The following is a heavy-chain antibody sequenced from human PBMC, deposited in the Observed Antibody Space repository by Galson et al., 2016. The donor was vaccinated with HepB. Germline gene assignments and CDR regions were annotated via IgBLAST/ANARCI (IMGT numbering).Heavy chain of an antibody. J-gene: IGHJ4*02. CDR3: ATQSKGAIDF. D-gene: IGHD5-12*01. Sequence: SLRLSCAASGFTFSNAWMTWVRQAPGKGLEWVGRIKSETDGGTAVYAAPVKGRFTISRDGSKNTLHLQMDSLITEDTAVYYCATQSKGAIDFRGQGTLVTVSS. CDR2: IKSETDGGTA. CDR1: GFTFSNAW. V-gene: IGHV3-15*01.